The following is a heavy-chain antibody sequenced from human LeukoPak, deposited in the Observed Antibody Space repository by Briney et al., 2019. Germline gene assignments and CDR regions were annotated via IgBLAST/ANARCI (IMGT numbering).Heavy chain of an antibody. V-gene: IGHV4-59*01. CDR1: GGSISSYY. D-gene: IGHD6-13*01. Sequence: SETLSLTCTVSGGSISSYYWSWIRQPPGKGLEWIGYIYYSGSTNYNPSLKSRVTISVDTSKNQFSLKLSSVTAADTAVYYCARAAVGTGAFDIWGQGTMVTVSS. CDR2: IYYSGST. J-gene: IGHJ3*02. CDR3: ARAAVGTGAFDI.